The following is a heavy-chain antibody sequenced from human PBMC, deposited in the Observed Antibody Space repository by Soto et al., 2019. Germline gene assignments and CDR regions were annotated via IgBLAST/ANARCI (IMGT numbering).Heavy chain of an antibody. CDR3: ARGRGDYRGGYMDV. D-gene: IGHD3-10*01. V-gene: IGHV3-7*01. J-gene: IGHJ6*03. CDR1: GFTFSSYW. CDR2: IKQDGSEK. Sequence: GGSLRLSCAASGFTFSSYWMSWVRQAPGKGLEWVANIKQDGSEKYYVDSVKGRFTISRDNAKNSLYLQMNSLRAEDTAVYYCARGRGDYRGGYMDVWGKGTTVTVSS.